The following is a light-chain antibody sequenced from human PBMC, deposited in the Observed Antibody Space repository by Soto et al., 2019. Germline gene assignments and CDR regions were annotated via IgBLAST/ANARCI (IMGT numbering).Light chain of an antibody. CDR1: SSNIGSNS. CDR2: SNN. CDR3: AAWDDSLNGYV. V-gene: IGLV1-44*01. J-gene: IGLJ1*01. Sequence: LTQPPSASGTPGQRVTISCSGSSSNIGSNSVNWYQQLPGTAPKLLIYSNNQRPSGVPDRFSGSKSGTSASLAISGLQSEDEADYYCAAWDDSLNGYVFGTGTKLTVL.